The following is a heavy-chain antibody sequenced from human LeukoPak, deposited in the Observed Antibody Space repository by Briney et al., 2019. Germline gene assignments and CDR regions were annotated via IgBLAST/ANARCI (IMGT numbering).Heavy chain of an antibody. V-gene: IGHV3-30*02. D-gene: IGHD6-6*01. CDR1: GFTFSSYG. CDR2: IRYDGSNK. CDR3: AKDRGSSSWGDYYYYMDV. J-gene: IGHJ6*03. Sequence: PGRSLRLSCAGSGFTFSSYGMHWVRQAPGKGLEWVAFIRYDGSNKYYADSVKGRFTISRDNSKNTLYLQMNSLRAEDTAVYYCAKDRGSSSWGDYYYYMDVWGKGTTVTVSS.